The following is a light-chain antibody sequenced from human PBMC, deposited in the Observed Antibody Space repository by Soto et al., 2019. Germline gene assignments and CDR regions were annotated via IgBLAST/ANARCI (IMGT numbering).Light chain of an antibody. CDR1: QSISSY. CDR2: AAS. J-gene: IGKJ1*01. Sequence: DIQMTHSPSSLSASVGDIVTITCRASQSISSYLNWYQQKPGTAPKLLIYAASSLQSGVPSRFSGSGSGTEFTLTISSLQPDDFATYYCQHYNSYSEAFGQGTKVDIK. V-gene: IGKV1-39*01. CDR3: QHYNSYSEA.